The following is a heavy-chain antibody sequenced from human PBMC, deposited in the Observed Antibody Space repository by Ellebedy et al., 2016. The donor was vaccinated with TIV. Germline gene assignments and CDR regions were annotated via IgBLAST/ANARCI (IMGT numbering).Heavy chain of an antibody. CDR1: DNSISSYY. D-gene: IGHD3-3*01. CDR2: IYYSGST. J-gene: IGHJ6*02. CDR3: ARGRRFFYYYGMDV. V-gene: IGHV4-59*12. Sequence: MPSETLSLTCTVSDNSISSYYWSWLRQPPGKGLEWIGYIYYSGSTNYNPSLKSRVTISVDTSKNQFSLKLSSVTAADTAVYYCARGRRFFYYYGMDVWGQGTTVTVSS.